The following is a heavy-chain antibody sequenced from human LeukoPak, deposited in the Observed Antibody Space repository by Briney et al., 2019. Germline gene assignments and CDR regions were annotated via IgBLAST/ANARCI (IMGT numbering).Heavy chain of an antibody. Sequence: NPGGSLRLSCAASGFTFSSYSMNWVRQAPWKGLEWVSSISSSSSYIYYADSVKGRFTISRDNAKNSLYLQMNSLRAEDTAVYYCARDGPPFSSSPFFDYWGQGTLVTVSS. J-gene: IGHJ4*02. CDR1: GFTFSSYS. CDR3: ARDGPPFSSSPFFDY. CDR2: ISSSSSYI. V-gene: IGHV3-21*01. D-gene: IGHD6-6*01.